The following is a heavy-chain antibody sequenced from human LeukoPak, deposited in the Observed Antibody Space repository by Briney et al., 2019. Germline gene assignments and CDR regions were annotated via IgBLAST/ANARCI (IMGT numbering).Heavy chain of an antibody. Sequence: GGSLRLPCAASGFTFSSYGMRWVRQAPGKGLEWVAVISYDGSNKYYADSVKGRFTISRDNSKNTLYLQMNSLRAEDTAVYYCAKDPARIIQLWFSPHSHYFDYWGQGTLVTVSS. CDR1: GFTFSSYG. J-gene: IGHJ4*02. CDR3: AKDPARIIQLWFSPHSHYFDY. D-gene: IGHD5-18*01. V-gene: IGHV3-30*18. CDR2: ISYDGSNK.